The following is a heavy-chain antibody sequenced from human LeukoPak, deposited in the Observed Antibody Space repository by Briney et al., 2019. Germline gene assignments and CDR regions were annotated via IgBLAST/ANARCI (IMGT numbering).Heavy chain of an antibody. V-gene: IGHV4-34*01. CDR2: INHSGST. CDR3: ARDAKYCDAFDI. J-gene: IGHJ3*02. CDR1: GGSFSGYY. D-gene: IGHD2-8*01. Sequence: PSETLSLTCAVYGGSFSGYYWSWIRQPPGKGLEWIGEINHSGSTNYNPSLKSRVTISVDTSKNQFSLKLSSVTAADTAVYYCARDAKYCDAFDIWGQGTMVTVSS.